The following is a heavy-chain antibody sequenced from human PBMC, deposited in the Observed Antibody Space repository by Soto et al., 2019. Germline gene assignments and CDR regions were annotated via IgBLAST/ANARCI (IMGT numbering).Heavy chain of an antibody. D-gene: IGHD1-26*01. CDR2: ITAYNGNT. Sequence: QVQLVQSGAEVKKPGASVTVSCKTSGYIFTSYGISWVRQAPGQGLEWMGWITAYNGNTNSAQKLQGRVTMTTDTPANTAYLERSSLRSDDTAVYDSASGGVDSTSRWFDSCGQGTLVTVGS. CDR3: ASGGVDSTSRWFDS. V-gene: IGHV1-18*01. J-gene: IGHJ5*01. CDR1: GYIFTSYG.